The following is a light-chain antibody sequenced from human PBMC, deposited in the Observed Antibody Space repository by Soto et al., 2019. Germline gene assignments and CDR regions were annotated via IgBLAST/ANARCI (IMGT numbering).Light chain of an antibody. CDR2: DAS. J-gene: IGKJ4*01. V-gene: IGKV3-11*01. CDR3: QQRSDWPLT. CDR1: QSVSRY. Sequence: EIVLTQSPVTLSLSPGERATLSCRASQSVSRYLAWYQQKPGQPPRLLIYDASKRATGVPARFSGSGSGTDFTLTISSLEPEDFAAYYCQQRSDWPLTFGGGTDVEI.